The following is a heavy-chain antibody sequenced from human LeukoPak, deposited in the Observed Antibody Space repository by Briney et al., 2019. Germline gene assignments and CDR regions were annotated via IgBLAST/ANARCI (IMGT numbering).Heavy chain of an antibody. V-gene: IGHV4-34*01. J-gene: IGHJ6*02. D-gene: IGHD6-19*01. CDR1: GGSFSGNY. CDR2: SGSS. CDR3: ARWEYSSGWYGLHYYYYGMDV. Sequence: SEALSLTCAVYGGSFSGNYWSWIRQPPGKGLEWIGNSGSSNYNPSLKSRVTISVDTSKNQFALKLSSVTAADTAVYYCARWEYSSGWYGLHYYYYGMDVWGQGTTVTVSS.